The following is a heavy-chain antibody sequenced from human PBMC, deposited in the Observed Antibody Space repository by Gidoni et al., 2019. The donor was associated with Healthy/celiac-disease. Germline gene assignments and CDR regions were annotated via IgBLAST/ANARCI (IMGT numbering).Heavy chain of an antibody. Sequence: EVQLVESGGGLVKPGGSLRRSCAASGFTFSSYSMNWVRQAPGKGLEWVASISSSSRYIYYADSVKGRFTISRDNAKNSLYLQMDSLRAEDTAVYYCARDRRGIGGAFDIRGQGTMVTVSS. J-gene: IGHJ3*02. CDR2: ISSSSRYI. V-gene: IGHV3-21*01. CDR1: GFTFSSYS. D-gene: IGHD2-15*01. CDR3: ARDRRGIGGAFDI.